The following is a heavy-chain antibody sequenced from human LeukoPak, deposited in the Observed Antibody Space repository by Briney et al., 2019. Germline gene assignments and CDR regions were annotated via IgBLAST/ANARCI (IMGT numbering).Heavy chain of an antibody. CDR3: ARAAQNYYDSSGYLDY. J-gene: IGHJ4*02. CDR1: GGSISSGSYY. CDR2: IYYSGTT. Sequence: KPSETLSLTCTVSGGSISSGSYYWSWTRQHPGKGLEWIGYIYYSGTTYYNPSLKSRITMSVDTSKNQFSLKLSSVTAADTAVYYCARAAQNYYDSSGYLDYWGQGTLVTVSS. V-gene: IGHV4-31*03. D-gene: IGHD3-22*01.